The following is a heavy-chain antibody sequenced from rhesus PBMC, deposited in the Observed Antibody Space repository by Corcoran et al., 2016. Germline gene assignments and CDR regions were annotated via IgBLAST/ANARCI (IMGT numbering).Heavy chain of an antibody. Sequence: EVHLVESGGGLAKPGGSLRLSCAASGFTFSEYYMQWVRQTSGKGLEWVSRMSEGAGSTWYADSVKCRFTISRENAKNTLYLQMDSLRPEDTAVYYCARDTSGSSSGWNHFDYWGQGVLVTVSS. D-gene: IGHD6-31*01. CDR1: GFTFSEYY. J-gene: IGHJ4*01. CDR3: ARDTSGSSSGWNHFDY. V-gene: IGHV3-59*01. CDR2: MSEGAGST.